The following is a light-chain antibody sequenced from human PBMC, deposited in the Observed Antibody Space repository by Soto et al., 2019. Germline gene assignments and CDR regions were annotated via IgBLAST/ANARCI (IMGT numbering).Light chain of an antibody. CDR1: SCDIGSYNR. CDR3: SSYTNINTMACV. J-gene: IGLJ1*01. Sequence: QSALTQPASVSGSPGQSITISCTGTSCDIGSYNRVSWYQQHPGKAPKLIIYEVTDRPSGVSNRFSGSKSGNTASLTISGLQAEDEAEYYCSSYTNINTMACVFGAGTKLTVL. CDR2: EVT. V-gene: IGLV2-14*01.